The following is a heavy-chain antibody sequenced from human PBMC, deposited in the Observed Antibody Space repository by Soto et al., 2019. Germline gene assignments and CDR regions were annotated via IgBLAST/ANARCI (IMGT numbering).Heavy chain of an antibody. V-gene: IGHV3-30-3*01. CDR1: GFTFSSYA. J-gene: IGHJ6*02. CDR2: ISYDGSNK. CDR3: ARDYYDSSGYYNYYYGMDV. Sequence: GGSLRLSCAASGFTFSSYAMHWVRQAPGKGREWVAVISYDGSNKYYADSVKGRFTISRDNSKNTLYLQMNSLRAEDTAVYYCARDYYDSSGYYNYYYGMDVWGQGTKVT. D-gene: IGHD3-22*01.